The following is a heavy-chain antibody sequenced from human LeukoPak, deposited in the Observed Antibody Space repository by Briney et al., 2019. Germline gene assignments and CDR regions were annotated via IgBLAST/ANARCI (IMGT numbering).Heavy chain of an antibody. J-gene: IGHJ4*02. CDR3: ARVTDIAVADFDY. D-gene: IGHD6-19*01. CDR2: IYYSGST. V-gene: IGHV4-39*07. CDR1: GGSISSSSYY. Sequence: PSETLSLTCTVSGGSISSSSYYWGWIRQPPGKGLEWIGSIYYSGSTYYNPSLKSRVTISVDTSKNQFSLKLSSVTAADTAVYYCARVTDIAVADFDYWGQGTLVTVSS.